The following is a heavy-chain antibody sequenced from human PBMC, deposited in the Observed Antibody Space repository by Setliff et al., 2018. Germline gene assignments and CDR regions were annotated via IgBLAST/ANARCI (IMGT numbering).Heavy chain of an antibody. CDR3: ARDVTGTYNGRLEY. J-gene: IGHJ4*02. D-gene: IGHD1-1*01. CDR2: IKPGIDTA. CDR1: GDTFVSCH. V-gene: IGHV1-46*01. Sequence: ASVKVSCKTSGDTFVSCHVHWVRQAPGQGLEWMGLIKPGIDTATYAQKFQGRVTMTRDTSAKIVFMELNGLRSDDTAVYYCARDVTGTYNGRLEYWGLGTLVTVSS.